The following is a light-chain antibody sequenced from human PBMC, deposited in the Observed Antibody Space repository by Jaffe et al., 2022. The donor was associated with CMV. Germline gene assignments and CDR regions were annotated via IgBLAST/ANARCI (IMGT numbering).Light chain of an antibody. CDR1: SSDLGSYNY. CDR3: SSFAGRNNIVI. J-gene: IGLJ2*01. CDR2: EVS. V-gene: IGLV2-8*01. Sequence: QSALTQPPSASGSPGQSVTISCTGTSSDLGSYNYVSWYQQYPGKAPKVMIYEVSKRPSGVADRFSGSKSGNTASLTVSGLQADDEAVYYCSSFAGRNNIVIFGGGTQLTV.